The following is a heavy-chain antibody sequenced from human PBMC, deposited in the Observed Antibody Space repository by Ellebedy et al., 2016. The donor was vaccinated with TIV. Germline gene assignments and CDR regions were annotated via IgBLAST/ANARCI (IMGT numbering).Heavy chain of an antibody. D-gene: IGHD6-19*01. J-gene: IGHJ4*02. V-gene: IGHV6-1*01. CDR2: AYYRSTWIY. Sequence: SQTLSLTCAISGDSVSNNGVTWNWIRQSPSRGLEWLGRAYYRSTWIYNYAVSVKGRITINPDTSNNQLSLHLNSVTPEDTAVYYCAVGFSSGYWGQGTLVTVSS. CDR3: AVGFSSGY. CDR1: GDSVSNNGVT.